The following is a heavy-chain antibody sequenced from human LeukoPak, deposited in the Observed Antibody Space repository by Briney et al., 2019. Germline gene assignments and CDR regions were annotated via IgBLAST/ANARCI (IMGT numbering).Heavy chain of an antibody. CDR1: GFTFSSYE. D-gene: IGHD6-13*01. CDR3: AKVAESYSSSWYYYYYMDV. Sequence: GGSLRLSCAASGFTFSSYEMNWVRQAPGKGLEWVSYISSSGSTIYYADSVKGRFTISRDNSKNTLYLQMNSLRAEDTAVYYCAKVAESYSSSWYYYYYMDVWGKGTTVTISS. CDR2: ISSSGSTI. J-gene: IGHJ6*03. V-gene: IGHV3-48*03.